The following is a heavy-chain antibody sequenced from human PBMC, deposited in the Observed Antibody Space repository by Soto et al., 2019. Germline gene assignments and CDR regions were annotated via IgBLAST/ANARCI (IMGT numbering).Heavy chain of an antibody. CDR3: ARGLKVWDRKGPIGYYYYYMDV. CDR1: GGSFSGYY. CDR2: INHSGST. D-gene: IGHD3-16*01. V-gene: IGHV4-34*01. J-gene: IGHJ6*03. Sequence: SETLSLTCAVYGGSFSGYYWSWIRQPPGKGLEWIGEINHSGSTNYNPSLKSRVTISVDTSKNQFSLKLSSVTAADTAVYYCARGLKVWDRKGPIGYYYYYMDVWGKGTTVTVSS.